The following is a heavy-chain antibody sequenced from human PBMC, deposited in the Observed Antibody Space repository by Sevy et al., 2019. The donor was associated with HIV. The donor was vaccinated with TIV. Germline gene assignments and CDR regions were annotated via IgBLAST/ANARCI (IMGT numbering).Heavy chain of an antibody. CDR2: ISYDGSNK. J-gene: IGHJ3*02. CDR3: AKWAMGGARWLQLGAFDI. CDR1: GFTFSSYG. Sequence: GGSLRLSCAASGFTFSSYGMHWVSQAPGKGLEWVAVISYDGSNKYYGDSVKGRFTISRDNSKNTLYLQMNSLGAEDTAVYYCAKWAMGGARWLQLGAFDIWGQGTMVTVSS. V-gene: IGHV3-30*18. D-gene: IGHD5-12*01.